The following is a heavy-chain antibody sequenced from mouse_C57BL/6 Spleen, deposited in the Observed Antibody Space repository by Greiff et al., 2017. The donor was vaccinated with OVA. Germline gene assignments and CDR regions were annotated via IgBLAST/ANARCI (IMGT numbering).Heavy chain of an antibody. CDR3: ARDGYYDAY. J-gene: IGHJ3*01. D-gene: IGHD2-3*01. CDR1: GYTFTSYW. V-gene: IGHV1-61*01. Sequence: QVQLQQPGAELVRPGSSVKLSCKASGYTFTSYWMDWVKQRPGQGLEWIGNIYPSDSATHYNQKFKDKATLTVDTSSSTAYMQLSSLTSEDSAVYCCARDGYYDAYWGQGTLVTVSA. CDR2: IYPSDSAT.